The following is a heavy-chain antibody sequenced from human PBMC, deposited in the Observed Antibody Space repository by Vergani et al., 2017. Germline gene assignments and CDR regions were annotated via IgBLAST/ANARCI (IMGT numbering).Heavy chain of an antibody. J-gene: IGHJ4*02. CDR2: IYPGDSDT. CDR3: ARHRDEEIPDY. Sequence: EVQLLESGGGLVQPGESLKISCKGSGYSFTSYWIGWVRQMPGKGLEWMGIIYPGDSDTRYSPSFQGQVTISADKSISTAYLQWSSLKASDTAMYYCARHRDEEIPDYWGQGTLVTVSS. D-gene: IGHD2-2*02. CDR1: GYSFTSYW. V-gene: IGHV5-51*01.